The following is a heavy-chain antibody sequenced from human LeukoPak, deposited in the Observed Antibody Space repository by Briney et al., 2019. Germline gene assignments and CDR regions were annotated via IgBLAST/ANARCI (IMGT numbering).Heavy chain of an antibody. CDR3: ARRYYYGSGDWFDP. CDR1: GYTFTGYY. Sequence: ASVKVSCKASGYTFTGYYMHWVRQAPGQGLEWMGWISAYNGNTNYAQKLQGRVTMTTDTSTSTAYMELRSLRSDDTAVYYCARRYYYGSGDWFDPWGQGTLVTVSS. D-gene: IGHD3-10*01. J-gene: IGHJ5*02. CDR2: ISAYNGNT. V-gene: IGHV1-18*04.